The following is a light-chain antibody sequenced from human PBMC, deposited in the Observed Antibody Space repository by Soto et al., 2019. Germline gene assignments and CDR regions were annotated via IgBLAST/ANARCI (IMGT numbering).Light chain of an antibody. Sequence: EIVLTQSPGTLSLSPGERATLSCRASQSVSSNYLAWYQQEPGQAPRLLIYGASNRATGIPERFSGSGSGTDFTLTISRLEPEDFAVYYCQQYGVSSFTFGQGTKLEIK. CDR2: GAS. CDR1: QSVSSNY. J-gene: IGKJ2*01. V-gene: IGKV3-20*01. CDR3: QQYGVSSFT.